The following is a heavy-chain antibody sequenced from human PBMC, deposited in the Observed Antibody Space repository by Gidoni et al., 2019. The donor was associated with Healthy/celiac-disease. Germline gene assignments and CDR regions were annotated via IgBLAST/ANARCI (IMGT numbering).Heavy chain of an antibody. D-gene: IGHD4-17*01. CDR2: IKSKTDVGTT. CDR1: GFTFSNAW. V-gene: IGHV3-15*07. J-gene: IGHJ4*02. CDR3: TTAYGDYLIQD. Sequence: EVQLVESGGGLVKPGGSLRLSCAASGFTFSNAWMNWVRQAPGKGLEWVGRIKSKTDVGTTDYAAPVKGRFTISRDDSKNTLYLQMNSLKTEDTAVYYCTTAYGDYLIQDWGQGTLVTVSS.